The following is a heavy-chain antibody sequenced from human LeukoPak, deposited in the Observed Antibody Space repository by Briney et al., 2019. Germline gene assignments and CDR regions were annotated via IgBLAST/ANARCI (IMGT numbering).Heavy chain of an antibody. J-gene: IGHJ5*02. D-gene: IGHD6-13*01. CDR3: ASERGYSSS. V-gene: IGHV4-4*07. CDR2: IYTSGST. Sequence: SETLSLTCTVSGGSMSNLYWTWVRQPAGKGLEWIGRIYTSGSTNYNPSLKSRVTISVDTSKNQFSLKLSSVTAADTAVYYCASERGYSSSWGQGTLVTVSS. CDR1: GGSMSNLY.